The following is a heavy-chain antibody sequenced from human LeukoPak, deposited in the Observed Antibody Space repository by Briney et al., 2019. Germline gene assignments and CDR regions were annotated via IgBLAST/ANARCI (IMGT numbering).Heavy chain of an antibody. CDR1: GFTFSSYG. CDR3: ARAGAARPYYYYGMDV. Sequence: QSGGSLRLSCAASGFTFSSYGMHWVRQAPGKGLEWVAVIWYDGSNKYYADSVKGRFTISRDNSKNMLYLQMNSLRAEDTAVYYCARAGAARPYYYYGMDVWGQGTTVTVSS. D-gene: IGHD6-6*01. J-gene: IGHJ6*02. CDR2: IWYDGSNK. V-gene: IGHV3-33*01.